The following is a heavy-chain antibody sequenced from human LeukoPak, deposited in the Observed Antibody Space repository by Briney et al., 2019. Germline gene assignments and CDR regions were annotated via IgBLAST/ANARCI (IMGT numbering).Heavy chain of an antibody. CDR3: ATGVPSKTSYYYGMDV. J-gene: IGHJ6*02. CDR1: GYTLTELS. D-gene: IGHD1-1*01. CDR2: FDPEDGET. Sequence: ASVKVSCKVSGYTLTELSMHWVRQAPGKGLEWMGGFDPEDGETIYAQKFQGRVTMTEDTSTDTAYMELSSLRSEDTAVYYCATGVPSKTSYYYGMDVWGQGTTVTVSS. V-gene: IGHV1-24*01.